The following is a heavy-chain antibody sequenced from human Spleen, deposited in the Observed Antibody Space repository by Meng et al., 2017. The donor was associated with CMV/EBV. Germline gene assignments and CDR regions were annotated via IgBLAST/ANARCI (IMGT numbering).Heavy chain of an antibody. J-gene: IGHJ6*02. D-gene: IGHD2-2*01. V-gene: IGHV3-23*03. CDR1: GFTFSSYA. CDR2: IYSGGSST. Sequence: GGSLRLSCAASGFTFSSYAMSWVRQAPGKGLEWVSVIYSGGSSTYYADSVKGRFTISRDNSKNTLYLQMNSLRAEDTAVYYCARGRKGYCSSTSCYQGYYYGMDVWGQGTTVTVSS. CDR3: ARGRKGYCSSTSCYQGYYYGMDV.